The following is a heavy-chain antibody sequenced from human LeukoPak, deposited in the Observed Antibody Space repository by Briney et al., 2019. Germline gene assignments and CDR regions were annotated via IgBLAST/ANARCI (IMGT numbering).Heavy chain of an antibody. V-gene: IGHV1-69*04. CDR1: GGTFSSYA. CDR2: IIPILGIA. D-gene: IGHD2-15*01. J-gene: IGHJ3*02. Sequence: SMKVSCKASGGTFSSYAISWVRQAPGQGLEWMGRIIPILGIANYAQKFQGRVTITADKSTRTAYMELSSLRSEDTAVYYCARGMDVVVVAADHDAFDIWGQGTMVTVSS. CDR3: ARGMDVVVVAADHDAFDI.